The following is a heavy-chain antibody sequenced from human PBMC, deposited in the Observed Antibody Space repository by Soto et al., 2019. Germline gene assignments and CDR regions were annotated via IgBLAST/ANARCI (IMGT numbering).Heavy chain of an antibody. J-gene: IGHJ5*02. V-gene: IGHV4-30-2*01. CDR2: IYHSGSI. Sequence: SETLSLTCAVSGGSISSGGYSWSWIRQPPGKGLEGIGYIYHSGSIYYNPSLKSRVTISVDRSKNQFSLKLSSVTASDTAVYFFARGPRWGPFGSGFAPWGQAPLLTLPS. CDR1: GGSISSGGYS. D-gene: IGHD3-16*01. CDR3: ARGPRWGPFGSGFAP.